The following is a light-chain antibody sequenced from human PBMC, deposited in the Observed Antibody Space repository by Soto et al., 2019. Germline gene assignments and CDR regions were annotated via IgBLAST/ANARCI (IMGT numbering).Light chain of an antibody. CDR1: SSDVGGYNY. CDR3: SSDTSSSTWV. Sequence: QSALTQPASVSGSPGQSITISCTGTSSDVGGYNYVSWYQQHPGKAPKLMINDVSNRPSGVSNRFSGSKSGNTASLTISGLQAEDEADYYCSSDTSSSTWVFGGGTKLTVL. V-gene: IGLV2-14*01. CDR2: DVS. J-gene: IGLJ3*02.